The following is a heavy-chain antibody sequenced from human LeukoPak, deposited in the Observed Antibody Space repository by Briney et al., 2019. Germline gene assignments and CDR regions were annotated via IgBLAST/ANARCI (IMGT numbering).Heavy chain of an antibody. Sequence: SQTLSLTCTVYGGSISSGSYYWSWIRQPAGKGLEWIGRIYTSGSTNYNPSLKSRVTISVDTSKNQFSLQLSSVTPEDTAVYYCASAHPGQQRIYYYYYMDVWGKGTTVTVSS. D-gene: IGHD6-13*01. CDR1: GGSISSGSYY. V-gene: IGHV4-61*02. J-gene: IGHJ6*03. CDR2: IYTSGST. CDR3: ASAHPGQQRIYYYYYMDV.